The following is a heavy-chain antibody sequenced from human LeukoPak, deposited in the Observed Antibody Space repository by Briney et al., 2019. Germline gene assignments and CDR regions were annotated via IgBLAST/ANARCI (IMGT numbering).Heavy chain of an antibody. J-gene: IGHJ4*02. D-gene: IGHD1-1*01. CDR3: ARRAAGTTGRFDY. CDR2: IDPSDSYT. CDR1: GYSFTNYW. V-gene: IGHV5-10-1*01. Sequence: GESLKISCKGSGYSFTNYWITWVRQMPGKGLEWMGRIDPSDSYTNYSPSFQGHVTISADKSISTAYLQWSSLKASGTAMYYCARRAAGTTGRFDYWGQGTLVTVSS.